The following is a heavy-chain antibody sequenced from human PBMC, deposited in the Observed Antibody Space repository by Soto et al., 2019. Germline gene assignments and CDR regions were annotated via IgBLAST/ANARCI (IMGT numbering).Heavy chain of an antibody. D-gene: IGHD2-2*01. CDR2: IDGSSDYT. J-gene: IGHJ6*02. Sequence: PGGSLRLSCTASGFLFTDYYMSWIRQPPGKGLEWLAYIDGSSDYTNSADSVKGRFTISRDNAKNSLYLQMNSLRAEDTAVYYCARDIVVVPAARRRYSSSSANYYYYGMDVWGQGTTVTVSS. CDR3: ARDIVVVPAARRRYSSSSANYYYYGMDV. V-gene: IGHV3-11*06. CDR1: GFLFTDYY.